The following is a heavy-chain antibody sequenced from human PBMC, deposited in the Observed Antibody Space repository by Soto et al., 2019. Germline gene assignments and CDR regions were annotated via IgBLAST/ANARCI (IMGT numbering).Heavy chain of an antibody. CDR1: GYTFTSYY. Sequence: ASVKVSCKASGYTFTSYYMHWVRQAPGQGLEWMGIINPSGGSTSYAQKFQGRVTMTRDTSTSTVYMELSSLRSEDTAVYYCARAHCGGDCYSPYGMDVWGQGTTVTVSS. D-gene: IGHD2-21*02. V-gene: IGHV1-46*03. J-gene: IGHJ6*02. CDR3: ARAHCGGDCYSPYGMDV. CDR2: INPSGGST.